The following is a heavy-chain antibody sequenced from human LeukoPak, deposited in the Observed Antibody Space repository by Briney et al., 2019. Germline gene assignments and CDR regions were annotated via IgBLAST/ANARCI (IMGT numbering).Heavy chain of an antibody. D-gene: IGHD4-17*01. CDR3: AKDQGIGDYASTDY. Sequence: GGSLILSCAASGFTFSSFGMHWVRQAPGKGLEWVAIIWYDGNNKYYADSVKGRFTISRDNSKTMLYLQMNSLRAEDTAVYYCAKDQGIGDYASTDYWGQGTLVTVSS. CDR1: GFTFSSFG. V-gene: IGHV3-33*06. CDR2: IWYDGNNK. J-gene: IGHJ4*02.